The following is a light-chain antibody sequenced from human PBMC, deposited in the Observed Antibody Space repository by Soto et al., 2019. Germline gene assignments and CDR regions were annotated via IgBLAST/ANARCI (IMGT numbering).Light chain of an antibody. Sequence: DIQMTQSQSSLSSSLGDRVTITWGASQSISSYLNWYQQKPGKAPKLLIYAASSLQSGVPSRFSGSGSGTDFTLTISRLKTEDFATYYCQQSYSTPRTFRQGTKVDIK. J-gene: IGKJ1*01. CDR1: QSISSY. V-gene: IGKV1-39*01. CDR2: AAS. CDR3: QQSYSTPRT.